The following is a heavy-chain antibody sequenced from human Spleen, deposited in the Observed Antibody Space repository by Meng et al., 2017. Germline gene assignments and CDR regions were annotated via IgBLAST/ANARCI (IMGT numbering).Heavy chain of an antibody. D-gene: IGHD3-3*01. J-gene: IGHJ5*02. CDR3: ARIGILNWFDP. V-gene: IGHV4-4*07. CDR1: GGSISSYD. CDR2: IYTSGST. Sequence: QVELKELAPGVVQPSGPLLPTFPVSGGSISSYDWGWIRQPAGKGLEWIGRIYTSGSTNYNPSLKSRVTMSVDTSKNQFSLKLSSVTAADTAVYYCARIGILNWFDPWGQGTLVTVSS.